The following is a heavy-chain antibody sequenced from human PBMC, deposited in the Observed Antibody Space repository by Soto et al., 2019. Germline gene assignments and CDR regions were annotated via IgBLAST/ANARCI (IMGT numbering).Heavy chain of an antibody. CDR3: AKSGSSWQLYYHYGMDV. D-gene: IGHD6-13*01. CDR2: ISWDGGSK. CDR1: VVTLDGYT. Sequence: GGSLGLSCEAAVVTLDGYTMHWVRQAPGTGLEWVSLISWDGGSKYYADSVKVLFTISRDNSKNSLYLQMNSLRTEDTALYYCAKSGSSWQLYYHYGMDVWGQETTVTVYS. J-gene: IGHJ6*02. V-gene: IGHV3-43*01.